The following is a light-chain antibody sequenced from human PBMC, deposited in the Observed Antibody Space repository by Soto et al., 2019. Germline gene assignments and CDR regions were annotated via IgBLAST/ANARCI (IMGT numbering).Light chain of an antibody. CDR3: QQYMSSVT. J-gene: IGKJ1*01. V-gene: IGKV3-20*01. CDR1: QRVDTTF. Sequence: EIVLTQSPGSLSLSPGQRATLSCRASQRVDTTFFAWYQKKPGQAPRLLIYGESKRATGIPDRFSGSGSGTDFTLIISRLEPEDFAVYYCQQYMSSVTFGQGTKVEIK. CDR2: GES.